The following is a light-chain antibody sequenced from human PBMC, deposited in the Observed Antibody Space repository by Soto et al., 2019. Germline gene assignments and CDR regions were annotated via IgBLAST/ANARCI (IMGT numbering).Light chain of an antibody. Sequence: EIVLTQSPGTLSLSPGATATLSCRASQSVSSNYLAWFQQKPGQAPRLLIYGASSRATGIPDRFSGSGSGTDFTLTISRLEPEDFAVYYCHQYGRSPIYTFCPGTKVDFK. CDR2: GAS. CDR3: HQYGRSPIYT. V-gene: IGKV3-20*01. CDR1: QSVSSNY. J-gene: IGKJ3*01.